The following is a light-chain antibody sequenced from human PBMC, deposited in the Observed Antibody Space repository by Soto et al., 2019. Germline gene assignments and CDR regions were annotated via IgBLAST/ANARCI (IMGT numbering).Light chain of an antibody. CDR3: QQYNSYSYT. CDR2: KAS. Sequence: DIQMTQSPSTLSASVGDRVTITCRASQSISSWLAWYQQKPGKAPKLLIYKASSLESGVPSRFSGSGSGTEFTLTIISLQPDDFASYYCQQYNSYSYTFGQWTKLEIK. J-gene: IGKJ2*01. V-gene: IGKV1-5*03. CDR1: QSISSW.